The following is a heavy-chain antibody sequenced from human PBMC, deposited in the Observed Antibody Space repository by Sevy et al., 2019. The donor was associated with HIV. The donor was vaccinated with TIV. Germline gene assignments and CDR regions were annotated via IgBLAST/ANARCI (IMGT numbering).Heavy chain of an antibody. J-gene: IGHJ3*02. CDR1: GFTFSNAW. CDR3: TTDPISSGYYLSAFDI. V-gene: IGHV3-15*01. CDR2: IKNKTDGGTT. Sequence: GGSLRLSCAASGFTFSNAWMSWVRQAPGKGLEWVGRIKNKTDGGTTDYAAPVKGRFTISRDDSKNTLYLQMNSLKTEDTAVYYCTTDPISSGYYLSAFDIWGQGTMVTVSS. D-gene: IGHD3-22*01.